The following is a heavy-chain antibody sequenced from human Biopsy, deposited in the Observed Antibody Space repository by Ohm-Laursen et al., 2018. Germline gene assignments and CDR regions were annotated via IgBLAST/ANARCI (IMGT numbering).Heavy chain of an antibody. D-gene: IGHD2-8*01. CDR1: SYTFTDYN. V-gene: IGHV1-2*02. Sequence: GSSVKVSCNVSSYTFTDYNIHWMRQAPGQGLEWLGYINCKTGATNYAQKFQGTVTMTRDTSISTAYLALGSLGSADTAIYYCARDPLNGHKHFDYWGQGSLVTVSS. CDR3: ARDPLNGHKHFDY. J-gene: IGHJ4*02. CDR2: INCKTGAT.